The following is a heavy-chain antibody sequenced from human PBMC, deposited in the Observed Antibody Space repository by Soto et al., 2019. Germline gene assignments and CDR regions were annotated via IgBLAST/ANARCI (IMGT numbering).Heavy chain of an antibody. CDR2: IYWDDDK. CDR3: AHHPYYCLGSYSFDY. J-gene: IGHJ4*02. V-gene: IGHV2-5*02. D-gene: IGHD3-10*01. CDR1: GFSLTTSGVG. Sequence: QITLKESGPTLVRPTQTLTLTCTFSGFSLTTSGVGVGWIRQPPGKALEWLAVIYWDDDKRYSSSLKSRLTITKNTSKNQVLLTITNMDPVDTATYYCAHHPYYCLGSYSFDYWGQGTLVTVSS.